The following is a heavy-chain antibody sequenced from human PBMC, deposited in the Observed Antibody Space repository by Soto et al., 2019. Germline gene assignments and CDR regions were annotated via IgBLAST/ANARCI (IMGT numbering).Heavy chain of an antibody. CDR3: TTDSLFYYDRRGYYALRMPFDC. CDR1: GFTFSNAW. V-gene: IGHV3-15*01. D-gene: IGHD3-22*01. Sequence: GGSLRLSCAASGFTFSNAWMSWVRQAPGKGLEWVGRIKSKTDGGTTDYAAPVKGRFTISRDDSKDTLYLQMNSLKTEDTSVYFCTTDSLFYYDRRGYYALRMPFDCWGQGT. J-gene: IGHJ4*02. CDR2: IKSKTDGGTT.